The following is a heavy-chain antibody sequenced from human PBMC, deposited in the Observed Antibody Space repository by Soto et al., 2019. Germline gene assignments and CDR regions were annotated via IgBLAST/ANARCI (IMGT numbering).Heavy chain of an antibody. J-gene: IGHJ4*02. CDR2: IYYSGST. V-gene: IGHV4-39*01. CDR3: ARIRHGVTAKRAGYYFDY. Sequence: ETLSLTCTVSGGSISSSSYYWGWIRQPPGKGLEWIGSIYYSGSTYYNPSLKSRVTISVDTSKNQFSLKLSSVTAADTAVYYCARIRHGVTAKRAGYYFDYWGQGTLVTVSS. CDR1: GGSISSSSYY. D-gene: IGHD2-21*02.